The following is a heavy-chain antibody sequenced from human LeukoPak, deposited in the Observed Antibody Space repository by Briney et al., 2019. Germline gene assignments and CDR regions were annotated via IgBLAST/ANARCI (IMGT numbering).Heavy chain of an antibody. J-gene: IGHJ4*02. CDR3: ARSQAPAMVSDY. CDR1: GGSLNISSYY. Sequence: PSETLSLTCTVSGGSLNISSYYWGWIRQPPGKGLEWIGSIYYSGRTYYNPSLKIRVTIFVDTSKNQFSLKLNSVTAADTAVYYCARSQAPAMVSDYWGQGTLVTVPS. CDR2: IYYSGRT. V-gene: IGHV4-39*01. D-gene: IGHD2-2*01.